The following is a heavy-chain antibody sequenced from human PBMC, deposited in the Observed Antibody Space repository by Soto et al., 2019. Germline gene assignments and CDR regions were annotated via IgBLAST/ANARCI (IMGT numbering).Heavy chain of an antibody. Sequence: QVQLVQSGAEVKKPGSSVKVSCKASGGTFSSYAISWVRQAPGQGLEWMGGIIPIFGTANYAQKFQGRVTITADESTSTAYMELSSLRSEDTAVYYCARDSFGDTDRFAPKQREGYWYFDLWGRGTLVTVSS. CDR1: GGTFSSYA. CDR3: ARDSFGDTDRFAPKQREGYWYFDL. CDR2: IIPIFGTA. D-gene: IGHD5-18*01. V-gene: IGHV1-69*01. J-gene: IGHJ2*01.